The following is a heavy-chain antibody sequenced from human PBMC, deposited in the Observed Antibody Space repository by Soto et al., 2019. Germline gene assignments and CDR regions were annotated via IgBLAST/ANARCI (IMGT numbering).Heavy chain of an antibody. CDR2: IYSGGST. CDR3: AREKAMVRGNWFDP. Sequence: EVQLVESGGGLVQPGGSLRLACAASGFTVSSNYMSWVRQAPGKGLEWVSVIYSGGSTYYADTVKSRFTISRDNSKNTLYLQMNSLRAEDTAVYYCAREKAMVRGNWFDPWGQGTLVTVSS. CDR1: GFTVSSNY. D-gene: IGHD3-10*01. V-gene: IGHV3-66*01. J-gene: IGHJ5*02.